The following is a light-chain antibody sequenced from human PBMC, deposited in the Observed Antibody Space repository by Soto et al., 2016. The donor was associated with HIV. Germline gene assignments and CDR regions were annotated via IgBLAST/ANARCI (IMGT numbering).Light chain of an antibody. J-gene: IGKJ5*01. CDR3: QQAHSFPSVT. CDR2: STS. CDR1: RGISDW. V-gene: IGKV1-12*02. Sequence: DFQLTQSPPSVSASVGDRVTISCRASRGISDWLAWYQQKPGKAPKLLIYSTSSLENGVPSRFSGSGSGTEFTLTISSLQPEDFATYYCQQAHSFPSVTFGQGTRLEIK.